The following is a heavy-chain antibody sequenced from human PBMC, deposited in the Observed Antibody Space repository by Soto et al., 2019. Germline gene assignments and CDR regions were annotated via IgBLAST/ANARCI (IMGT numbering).Heavy chain of an antibody. J-gene: IGHJ6*02. CDR2: ISSTAGRTS. V-gene: IGHV3-23*01. Sequence: LRLSCATSGFTFNTYPMTRVRQAPGKGLEWVSSISSTAGRTSSYADSVKGRFAISRDFSGNTVYLQMNNLRVDDTAVYFCAKGVLSFHYGMEVWGQGTTVTVSS. D-gene: IGHD3-10*01. CDR3: AKGVLSFHYGMEV. CDR1: GFTFNTYP.